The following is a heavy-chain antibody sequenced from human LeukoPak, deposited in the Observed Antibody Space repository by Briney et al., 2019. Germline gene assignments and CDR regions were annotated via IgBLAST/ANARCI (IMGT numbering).Heavy chain of an antibody. D-gene: IGHD6-19*01. CDR3: AKGRPGSGWFFIFDY. J-gene: IGHJ4*02. Sequence: SETLSLTCTVSRGSVSSGDYYWTWIRQPPGKGLEWIGYISYSGSTNYNPSLKSRVTISIDTSKNQISLKLSSVTAADTAVYYCAKGRPGSGWFFIFDYWGQGTLVTVSS. V-gene: IGHV4-61*08. CDR1: RGSVSSGDYY. CDR2: ISYSGST.